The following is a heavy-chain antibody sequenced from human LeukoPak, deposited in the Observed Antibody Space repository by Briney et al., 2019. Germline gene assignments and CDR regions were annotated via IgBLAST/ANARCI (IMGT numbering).Heavy chain of an antibody. CDR2: INHSGST. Sequence: SETLSLTCAVYGGSFSGYYWSWIRQPPGKGLEWIGEINHSGSTNYNPSLKSRVTISVDTSKNQFSLKLSSVTAADTAVYYCARGRGSSRYFDWPRGANAFDIWGQGTMATVSS. D-gene: IGHD3-9*01. V-gene: IGHV4-34*01. CDR3: ARGRGSSRYFDWPRGANAFDI. J-gene: IGHJ3*02. CDR1: GGSFSGYY.